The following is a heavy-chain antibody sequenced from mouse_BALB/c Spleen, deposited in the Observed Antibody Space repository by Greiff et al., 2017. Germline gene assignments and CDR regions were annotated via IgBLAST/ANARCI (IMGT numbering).Heavy chain of an antibody. Sequence: VHLQHSGPELAKPGASVKMSCKASGYTFTTSWLHWVKQRPGQGLECIGYINPSTGYTEYNQKFKDKATLTADKSSSTAYMQLSSLTSEDSAVYYCARSRSTPWFAYWGQGALGTVSA. CDR2: INPSTGYT. D-gene: IGHD5-1*01. CDR1: GYTFTTSW. J-gene: IGHJ3*01. CDR3: ARSRSTPWFAY. V-gene: IGHV1-7*01.